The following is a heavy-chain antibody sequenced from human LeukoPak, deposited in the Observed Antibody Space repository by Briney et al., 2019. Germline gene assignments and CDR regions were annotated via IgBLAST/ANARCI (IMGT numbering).Heavy chain of an antibody. CDR3: ARQRITMVRVVYYGMDV. CDR2: INHSGST. Sequence: PSETLSLTCAVYGGSFSGYYWSWIRQPPGKGLEWIGEINHSGSTNYNPSLKSRVTISVDTSKNQFSLKLSSVTAADTAVYYCARQRITMVRVVYYGMDVWGQGTTVTVSS. CDR1: GGSFSGYY. D-gene: IGHD3-10*01. J-gene: IGHJ6*02. V-gene: IGHV4-34*01.